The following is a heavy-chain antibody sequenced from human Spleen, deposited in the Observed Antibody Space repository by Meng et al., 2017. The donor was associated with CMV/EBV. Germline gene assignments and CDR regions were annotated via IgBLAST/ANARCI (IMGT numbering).Heavy chain of an antibody. J-gene: IGHJ1*01. CDR3: AKVPGYCSSTSCYQNFQH. CDR2: IRYDGSNK. V-gene: IGHV3-30*02. Sequence: TFSSYGMHWVRQAPGKGLEWVAFIRYDGSNKYYADSVKGRFTISRDNSKNTLYLQMNSLRAEDTAVYYCAKVPGYCSSTSCYQNFQHWGQGTLVTVSS. CDR1: TFSSYG. D-gene: IGHD2-2*01.